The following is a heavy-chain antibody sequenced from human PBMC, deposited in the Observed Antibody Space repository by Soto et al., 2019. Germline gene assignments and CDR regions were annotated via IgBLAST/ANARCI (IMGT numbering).Heavy chain of an antibody. Sequence: PSQTLSLTCAISGDSVSSNSSAWNCIRQCPSRGLEWLGRTYYRSKWYNDYAVSVKSRITINPDTSKNQFSLQLNSVTPEDTAVYYCARDKGSSSSNYYYYGMDVWGQGTTVTVSS. CDR2: TYYRSKWYN. D-gene: IGHD6-6*01. V-gene: IGHV6-1*01. J-gene: IGHJ6*02. CDR3: ARDKGSSSSNYYYYGMDV. CDR1: GDSVSSNSSA.